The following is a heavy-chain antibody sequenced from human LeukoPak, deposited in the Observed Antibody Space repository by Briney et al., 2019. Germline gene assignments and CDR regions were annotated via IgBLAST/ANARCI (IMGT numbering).Heavy chain of an antibody. Sequence: SETLSLTCAVSGGSISSSNWWSWVRQPPGKGLEWIGEIYHSGSTNYSPSLKNRVTISVDKSKNQLSLNLRPVTAADTAVYYCARGITLIRGVISFDYWGQGTLVTVSS. D-gene: IGHD3-10*01. J-gene: IGHJ4*02. CDR1: GGSISSSNW. CDR3: ARGITLIRGVISFDY. V-gene: IGHV4-4*02. CDR2: IYHSGST.